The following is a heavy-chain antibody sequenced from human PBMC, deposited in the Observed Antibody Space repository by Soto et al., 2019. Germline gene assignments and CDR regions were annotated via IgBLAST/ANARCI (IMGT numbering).Heavy chain of an antibody. CDR2: ISGSGGST. Sequence: PGGSLRLSWAASGFTFSSYAMSWVRQAPGKGLEWVSAISGSGGSTYYADSVKGRFTISRDNSKNTLYLQMNSLRAEDTAVYYCAKPLPHIAAFSPLLGMDVWGQGTTVTVSS. CDR3: AKPLPHIAAFSPLLGMDV. CDR1: GFTFSSYA. D-gene: IGHD6-6*01. V-gene: IGHV3-23*01. J-gene: IGHJ6*02.